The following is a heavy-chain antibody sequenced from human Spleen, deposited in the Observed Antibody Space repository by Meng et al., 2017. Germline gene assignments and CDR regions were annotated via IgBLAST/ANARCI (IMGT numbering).Heavy chain of an antibody. CDR2: IKNKNDAGTT. J-gene: IGHJ3*02. V-gene: IGHV3-15*01. CDR3: TTNDAFDI. Sequence: GGSLRLSCAASGLTFSNVWMSWVRQAPGKGLEWVGRIKNKNDAGTTDYAAPVKGRFTISRDDSKNTVYLQMISLKPEDTAVYYCTTNDAFDIWGQGTMVTVSS. CDR1: GLTFSNVW.